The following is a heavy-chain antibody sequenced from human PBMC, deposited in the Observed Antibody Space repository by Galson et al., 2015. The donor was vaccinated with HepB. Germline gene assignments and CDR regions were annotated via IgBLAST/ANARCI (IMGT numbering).Heavy chain of an antibody. CDR3: ARATAMGI. V-gene: IGHV3-30-3*01. D-gene: IGHD5-18*01. CDR2: ISYDGSNK. CDR1: GFTFSSYA. Sequence: SLRLSCAASGFTFSSYAMHWVRQAPGKGLEWVAVISYDGSNKYYADSVKGRFTISRDNSKNTLYLQMNSLRAEDTAVYYCARATAMGIWGQGTLVTVSS. J-gene: IGHJ4*02.